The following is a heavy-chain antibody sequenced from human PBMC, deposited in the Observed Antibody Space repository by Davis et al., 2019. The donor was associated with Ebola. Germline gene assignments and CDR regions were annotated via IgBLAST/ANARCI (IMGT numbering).Heavy chain of an antibody. CDR2: MYYSGGT. CDR3: ARSTQYSSNWYVFDQ. Sequence: MPGGSLRLSCTLSGGSISGYYLTWIRQPPGKGLEWIGYMYYSGGTNYNPSLKSRVTISADTSKNQVALKLSSVTAADTAVYYCARSTQYSSNWYVFDQWGQGTLVTVSS. V-gene: IGHV4-59*01. D-gene: IGHD2-2*01. CDR1: GGSISGYY. J-gene: IGHJ4*02.